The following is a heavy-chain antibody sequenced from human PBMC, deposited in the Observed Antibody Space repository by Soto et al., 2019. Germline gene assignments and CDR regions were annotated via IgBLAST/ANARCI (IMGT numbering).Heavy chain of an antibody. V-gene: IGHV3-72*01. Sequence: PGGSLRLSCAASGFTFSDHYMDWVRQAPGKGLEWVGRTRDKPNSCTTEYAASVKGRFTISRDDSENSVYLQMNSLKTEDTAVYYCTSAAVSKTGLDVWGQGTTVTVSS. CDR2: TRDKPNSCTT. CDR1: GFTFSDHY. J-gene: IGHJ6*02. CDR3: TSAAVSKTGLDV. D-gene: IGHD4-4*01.